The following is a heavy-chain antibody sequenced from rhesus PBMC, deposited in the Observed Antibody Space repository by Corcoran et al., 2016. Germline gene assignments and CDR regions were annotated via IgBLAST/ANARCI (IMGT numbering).Heavy chain of an antibody. CDR1: VGSLRGYS. CDR3: ARWVGAYYFDY. CDR2: IGGSSGST. Sequence: QVQLQESGPGLVKPSETLSLTCAVSVGSLRGYSLNWFPHPPGKGLEWIGYIGGSSGSTYYNPSLKSRVTISTDTAKNQFSLKLSSVTAADTAVYYCARWVGAYYFDYWGQGVLVTVSS. D-gene: IGHD1-44*02. J-gene: IGHJ4*01. V-gene: IGHV4-165*02.